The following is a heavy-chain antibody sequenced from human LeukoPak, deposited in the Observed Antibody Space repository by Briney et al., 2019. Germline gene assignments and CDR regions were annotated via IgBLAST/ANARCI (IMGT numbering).Heavy chain of an antibody. CDR3: ARGGWYYGSV. D-gene: IGHD3-10*01. CDR2: ISYDGSNK. V-gene: IGHV3-30-3*01. Sequence: GGSLRLSCAASGFTFSSYAMHWVRQAPGKGLEWVAVISYDGSNKYYADSVKGRFTISRDNSKNTLYLQMNSLRAEDTAVYYCARGGWYYGSVWGQGTLVTVSS. J-gene: IGHJ4*02. CDR1: GFTFSSYA.